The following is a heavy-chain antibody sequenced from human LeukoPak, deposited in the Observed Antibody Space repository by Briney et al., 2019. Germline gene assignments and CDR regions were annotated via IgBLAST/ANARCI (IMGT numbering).Heavy chain of an antibody. D-gene: IGHD5-24*01. CDR1: GGPISSYY. CDR2: IYYSDRN. Sequence: SETLSLTCSVSGGPISSYYGICIREPPGKALEGSGYIYYSDRNNYNPSLKSRVTISVDTSKNHFSLKLSSVTAADTAVYYCARDVRRRDGYDYVEVWGQGTLVTVSS. J-gene: IGHJ4*02. CDR3: ARDVRRRDGYDYVEV. V-gene: IGHV4-59*01.